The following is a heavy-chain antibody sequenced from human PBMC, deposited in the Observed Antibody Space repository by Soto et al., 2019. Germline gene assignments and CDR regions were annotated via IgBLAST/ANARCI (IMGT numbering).Heavy chain of an antibody. CDR2: ISGDGSRT. D-gene: IGHD1-26*01. CDR3: ARGLSGYYGMDV. J-gene: IGHJ6*02. CDR1: GFTFSSYW. V-gene: IGHV3-74*01. Sequence: EVQVVESGGDSVQPGGPLRLSCSTSGFTFSSYWMHWVSQAPGKGLVWVSRISGDGSRTYYADSVQGRFTISRDNAKNTLYLQMSSLRAEDTAVYYCARGLSGYYGMDVWGQGTTVSVFS.